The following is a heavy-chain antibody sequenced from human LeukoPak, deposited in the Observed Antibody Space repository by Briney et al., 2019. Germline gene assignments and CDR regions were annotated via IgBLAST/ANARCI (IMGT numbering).Heavy chain of an antibody. Sequence: GGSLRLSCAASGFTFSSYWMHWVRQAPGKGLEWVTFIRYDGSNKYYADSVKGRFTISRDNSKNTLYLQMNSLRAEDTAVYYCAKYHGSGSYYNFHAFDIWGQGTMVTVSS. CDR3: AKYHGSGSYYNFHAFDI. D-gene: IGHD3-10*01. CDR2: IRYDGSNK. CDR1: GFTFSSYW. J-gene: IGHJ3*02. V-gene: IGHV3-30*02.